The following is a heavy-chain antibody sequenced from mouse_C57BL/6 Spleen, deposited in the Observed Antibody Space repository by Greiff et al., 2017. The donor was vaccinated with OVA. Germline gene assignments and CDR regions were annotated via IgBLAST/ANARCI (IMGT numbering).Heavy chain of an antibody. CDR1: GFTFSNYW. CDR3: TGGDGSSYFDY. J-gene: IGHJ2*01. CDR2: IRLKSDNYAT. Sequence: EVQLQESGGGLVQPGGSMKLSCVASGFTFSNYWMNWVRQSPEKGLEWVAQIRLKSDNYATHYAESVKGRFTISRDDSKSSVYLQMNNLRAEDTGIYYCTGGDGSSYFDYWGQGTTLTVSS. D-gene: IGHD1-1*01. V-gene: IGHV6-3*01.